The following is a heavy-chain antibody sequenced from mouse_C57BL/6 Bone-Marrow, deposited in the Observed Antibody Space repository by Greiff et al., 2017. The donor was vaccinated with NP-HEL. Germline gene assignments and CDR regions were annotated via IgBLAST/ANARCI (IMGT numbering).Heavy chain of an antibody. Sequence: VQLVESGAELVRPGTSVKVSCKASGYAFTNYLIEWVKQRPGQGLEWIGVINPGSGGTNYNEKFKGKATLTADKSSSTAYMQLSSLTSEDSAVYFCARREETWFAYWGQGTLDTVSA. CDR3: ARREETWFAY. V-gene: IGHV1-54*01. CDR2: INPGSGGT. J-gene: IGHJ3*01. CDR1: GYAFTNYL.